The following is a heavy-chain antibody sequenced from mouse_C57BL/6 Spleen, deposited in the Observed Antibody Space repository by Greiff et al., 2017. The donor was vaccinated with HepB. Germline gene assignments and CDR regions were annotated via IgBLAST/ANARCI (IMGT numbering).Heavy chain of an antibody. V-gene: IGHV10-1*01. CDR2: IRSKSNNYAT. Sequence: EVKLVESGGGLVQPKGSLKLSCAASGFSFNTYAMNWVRQAPGKGLEWVARIRSKSNNYATYYADSVKDRFTISRDDSESMLYLQMNNLKTEDTAMYYCVRHSADYGSSYRYFDVWGTGTTVTVSS. J-gene: IGHJ1*03. D-gene: IGHD1-1*01. CDR3: VRHSADYGSSYRYFDV. CDR1: GFSFNTYA.